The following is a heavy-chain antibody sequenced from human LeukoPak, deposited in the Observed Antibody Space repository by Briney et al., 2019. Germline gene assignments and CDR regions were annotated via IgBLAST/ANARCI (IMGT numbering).Heavy chain of an antibody. Sequence: SETLSLTCTVSGGSISSSSYYWGWIRQPPGKGLEWIGSIYYSGSTYYNPSLKSRVTISVDTSKNQFSLKLSSVTAADTAVYYSARLSSSWYSADYWGQGTLVTVSS. J-gene: IGHJ4*02. V-gene: IGHV4-39*01. CDR1: GGSISSSSYY. D-gene: IGHD6-13*01. CDR3: ARLSSSWYSADY. CDR2: IYYSGST.